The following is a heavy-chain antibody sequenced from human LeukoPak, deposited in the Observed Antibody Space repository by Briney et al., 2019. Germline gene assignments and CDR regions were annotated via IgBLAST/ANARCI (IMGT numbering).Heavy chain of an antibody. V-gene: IGHV3-23*01. D-gene: IGHD3-16*02. Sequence: GGSLRLSCAASGFTFTSYAMTWVRQAPGKEPEWLSTISASGANTYYADSVKGRFTISRDNSKNTLYLQMNSLRAEDTGIYYCASYTCCGSRYFDYWGQGTLVTVSS. CDR2: ISASGANT. CDR3: ASYTCCGSRYFDY. J-gene: IGHJ4*02. CDR1: GFTFTSYA.